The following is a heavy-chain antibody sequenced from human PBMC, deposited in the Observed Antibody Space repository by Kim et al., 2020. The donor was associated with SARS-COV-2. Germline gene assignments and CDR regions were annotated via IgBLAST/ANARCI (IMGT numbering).Heavy chain of an antibody. CDR1: GFTFSSHW. Sequence: GGSLRLSCAASGFTFSSHWMSWVRQAPGKGLEFVANINADASEKYNVDSVKGRLTLSRDNFKNSLYLQMNSLRAEDTAVYYCASGTQPWGRGTLVIVSS. CDR2: INADASEK. CDR3: ASGTQP. V-gene: IGHV3-7*03. J-gene: IGHJ5*02.